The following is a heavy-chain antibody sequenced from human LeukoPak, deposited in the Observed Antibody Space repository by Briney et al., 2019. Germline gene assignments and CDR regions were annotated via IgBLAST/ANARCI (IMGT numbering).Heavy chain of an antibody. Sequence: PSETLSLTCTVSSDSVSSYYWTWIRQAPGKGLEWIGYISNSGTTDYNPSLKSRVTMSVDTSNNEFSLRLTSVTAADTAMYYCARVVRGAVTSNCFDPWGQGTLVTVSS. CDR3: ARVVRGAVTSNCFDP. V-gene: IGHV4-59*02. J-gene: IGHJ5*02. CDR2: ISNSGTT. D-gene: IGHD4-17*01. CDR1: SDSVSSYY.